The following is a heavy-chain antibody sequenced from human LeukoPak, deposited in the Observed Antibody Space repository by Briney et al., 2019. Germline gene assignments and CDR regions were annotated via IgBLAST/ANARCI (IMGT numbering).Heavy chain of an antibody. CDR3: ARKSIIGAGENFDY. V-gene: IGHV5-51*01. J-gene: IGHJ4*02. Sequence: GESLKISCKGSGYTSTSHWIGWVRQMPGKGLEWMGILHPGDSETRYSPSFQGQVTISAGKSISTAYLQWGSLKASDTAIYYCARKSIIGAGENFDYWGQGTLVTVSS. CDR1: GYTSTSHW. D-gene: IGHD6-13*01. CDR2: LHPGDSET.